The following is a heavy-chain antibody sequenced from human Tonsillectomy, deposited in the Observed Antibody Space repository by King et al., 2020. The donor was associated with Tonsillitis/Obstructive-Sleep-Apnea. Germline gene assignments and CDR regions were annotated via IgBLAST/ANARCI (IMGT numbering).Heavy chain of an antibody. CDR1: GFTFTSSA. CDR3: AALGQYSSGWYRGY. Sequence: QLVESGPEVKKPGTSVKVSCKASGFTFTSSAVQWVRQARGQRLEWRGWIVVGRGNTNYAQKFQERVTITRDMSTSTAYMELSSLRSEDTAVYYCAALGQYSSGWYRGYWGQGTLVTVSS. CDR2: IVVGRGNT. J-gene: IGHJ4*02. V-gene: IGHV1-58*01. D-gene: IGHD6-19*01.